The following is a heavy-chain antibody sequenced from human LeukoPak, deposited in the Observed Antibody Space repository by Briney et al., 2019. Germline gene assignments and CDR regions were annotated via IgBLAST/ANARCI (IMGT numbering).Heavy chain of an antibody. V-gene: IGHV1-69*01. CDR3: ETPSGDCSGGSCYPYYFDY. J-gene: IGHJ4*02. Sequence: GASLKVSCKASGGTFSSYAISWGRQSPGQGLEGMGGIIPIFGAANYAQKFQGRGTTTSDESTSTAYMELSRLRCETMDVYYCETPSGDCSGGSCYPYYFDYWGEATLVTASS. CDR2: IIPIFGAA. D-gene: IGHD2-15*01. CDR1: GGTFSSYA.